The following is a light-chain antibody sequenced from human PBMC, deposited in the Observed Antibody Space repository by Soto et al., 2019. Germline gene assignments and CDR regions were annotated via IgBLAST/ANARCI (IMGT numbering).Light chain of an antibody. J-gene: IGKJ1*01. CDR1: QTVSSY. CDR3: QQTYSTPRT. CDR2: AAS. Sequence: DIQMTQSPSSLSASVGDRVTITCRASQTVSSYLNWYQQKPGKAPTLLIYAASSLQTGVPSRFSGSGSGTDYTLTISSLLPEDLATYYCQQTYSTPRTFGQGTKVEIK. V-gene: IGKV1-39*01.